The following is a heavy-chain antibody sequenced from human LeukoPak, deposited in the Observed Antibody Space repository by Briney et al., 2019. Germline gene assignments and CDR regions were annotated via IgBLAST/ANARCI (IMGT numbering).Heavy chain of an antibody. CDR1: GGSFNGYY. D-gene: IGHD3-10*01. CDR2: INPGRST. V-gene: IGHV4-34*01. Sequence: SETLSLTCAVYGGSFNGYYWSWIRQPPGEGLEWIGEINPGRSTNYNPSLKSRVTISVDTSKNQFSLKLSSVTAADTAVYYCARGKAQRELLILSVDYYMDVWGKGTTVTISS. CDR3: ARGKAQRELLILSVDYYMDV. J-gene: IGHJ6*03.